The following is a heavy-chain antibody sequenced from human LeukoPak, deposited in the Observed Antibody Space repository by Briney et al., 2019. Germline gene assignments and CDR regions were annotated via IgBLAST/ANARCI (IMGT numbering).Heavy chain of an antibody. CDR3: ATGAFGEVWSYYFDY. V-gene: IGHV1-18*01. D-gene: IGHD3-10*01. Sequence: ASVKVSCKASGYTFTSYGISWVRQAPGQGLEWMGWISAYNGNTNYAQKLQGRVTMTTDTSTSTAYMELRSLRSDDTAVYYCATGAFGEVWSYYFDYWGQGTLVTVSS. CDR2: ISAYNGNT. CDR1: GYTFTSYG. J-gene: IGHJ4*02.